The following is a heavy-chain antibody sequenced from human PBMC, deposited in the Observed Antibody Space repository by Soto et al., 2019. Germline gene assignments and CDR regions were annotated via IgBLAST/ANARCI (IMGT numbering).Heavy chain of an antibody. CDR2: VFYSGAT. CDR3: ARAGFSYGHLLF. D-gene: IGHD3-10*01. V-gene: IGHV4-30-4*01. CDR1: GGPIKTGDYY. Sequence: QVQLKESGPGLVKPSETLSLTCNVSGGPIKTGDYYWNWIRQPPGKGLEWIGYVFYSGATNYSPSLKSRAAISMDTSKNQFSLSLTSVTAGDTAVYYCARAGFSYGHLLFWGQGIRVTVST. J-gene: IGHJ4*02.